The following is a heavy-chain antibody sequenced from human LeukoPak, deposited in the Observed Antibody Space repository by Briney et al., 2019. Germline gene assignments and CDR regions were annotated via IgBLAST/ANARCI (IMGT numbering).Heavy chain of an antibody. Sequence: SETLSLTCTVSGGSISSYYWSWIRQPPGKGLEWIGYIYYSGSTHYNPSLKSRVTISVDTSKNQFSLKLNSVTAADTAVYYCARHTASGYDLRADYWGQGTLVTVSS. CDR1: GGSISSYY. CDR3: ARHTASGYDLRADY. CDR2: IYYSGST. J-gene: IGHJ4*02. D-gene: IGHD5-12*01. V-gene: IGHV4-59*08.